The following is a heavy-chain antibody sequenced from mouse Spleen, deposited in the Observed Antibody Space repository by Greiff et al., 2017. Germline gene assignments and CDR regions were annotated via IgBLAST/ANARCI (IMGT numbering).Heavy chain of an antibody. CDR2: IYPGSGST. V-gene: IGHV1-55*01. J-gene: IGHJ3*01. CDR3: AISYYRYDDGFAY. Sequence: QVQLQQPGAELVKPGASVKMSCKASGYTFTSYWITWVKQRPGQGLEWIGDIYPGSGSTNYNEKFKSKATLTVDTSSSTAYMQLSSLTSEDSAVYYCAISYYRYDDGFAYWGQGTLVTVSA. CDR1: GYTFTSYW. D-gene: IGHD2-14*01.